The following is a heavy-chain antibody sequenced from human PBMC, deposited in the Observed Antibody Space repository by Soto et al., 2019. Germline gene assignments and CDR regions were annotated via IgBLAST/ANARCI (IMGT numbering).Heavy chain of an antibody. CDR3: ARLGGIVDAGTWIQ. V-gene: IGHV5-51*01. D-gene: IGHD1-26*01. J-gene: IGHJ4*02. Sequence: GESLKISCKASVYRFSTYWIGWVRQRPGKGPEWMAIIYPGDSDTRENPSFQGQVTISADKSSNTVHLQWRSLKASDTAIYYCARLGGIVDAGTWIQWGQGTPVTVS. CDR2: IYPGDSDT. CDR1: VYRFSTYW.